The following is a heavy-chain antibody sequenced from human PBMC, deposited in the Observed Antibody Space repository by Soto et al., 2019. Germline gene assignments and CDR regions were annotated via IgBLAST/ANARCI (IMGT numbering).Heavy chain of an antibody. CDR1: GFTFSSYA. D-gene: IGHD6-13*01. V-gene: IGHV3-23*01. CDR3: AKDRDGAAAGPTKFYGMDV. Sequence: PGGSLRLSCAASGFTFSSYAMSWVRQAPGKGLEWVSVISGSGDSTYYADSVRGRFTISRDNSKNTLCLQMNSLRAEDTAVYYCAKDRDGAAAGPTKFYGMDVWGQGTTVTVSS. J-gene: IGHJ6*02. CDR2: ISGSGDST.